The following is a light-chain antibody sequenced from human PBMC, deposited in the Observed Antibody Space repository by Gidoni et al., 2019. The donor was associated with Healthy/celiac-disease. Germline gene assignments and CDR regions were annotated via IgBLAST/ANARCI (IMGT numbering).Light chain of an antibody. Sequence: DIQMTQSPSSLSASVGDRVTITCQASQDISNYLNWYQQKPGQAPKLLLYDASNLETGVPSRFSGSGSGTSFTFSISSLQPDDIATYYCQQYDNLPLTFGGWTKVEIK. CDR2: DAS. J-gene: IGKJ4*01. CDR1: QDISNY. V-gene: IGKV1-33*01. CDR3: QQYDNLPLT.